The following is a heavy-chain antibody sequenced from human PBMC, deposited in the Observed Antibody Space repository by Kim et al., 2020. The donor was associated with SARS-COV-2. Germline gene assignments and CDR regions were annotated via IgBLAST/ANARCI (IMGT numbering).Heavy chain of an antibody. Sequence: ASVKVSCKASGYTFTGYYMHWVRQAPGQGLEWMGRINPNSGGTNYAQKFQGRVTMTRDTSVSTAYMELSRLRSDGTAVYYCARVRIPALRGPIAEAGLWGQGTLGTVSS. V-gene: IGHV1-2*06. CDR1: GYTFTGYY. CDR2: INPNSGGT. J-gene: IGHJ4*02. CDR3: ARVRIPALRGPIAEAGL. D-gene: IGHD6-13*01.